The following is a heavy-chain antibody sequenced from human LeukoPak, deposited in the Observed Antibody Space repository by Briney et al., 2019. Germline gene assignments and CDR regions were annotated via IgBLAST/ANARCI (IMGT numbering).Heavy chain of an antibody. CDR2: ISWNSGSI. V-gene: IGHV3-9*01. D-gene: IGHD1-26*01. CDR3: AKEDYSGFDY. CDR1: GFTFDDHA. J-gene: IGHJ4*02. Sequence: GRSLRLSCAASGFTFDDHAMHWVRQAPGKGLEWVSGISWNSGSIGYADSVKGRFTISRDNAKNSLYLQMNSLRAEDTALYYCAKEDYSGFDYWGQGTLVTVSS.